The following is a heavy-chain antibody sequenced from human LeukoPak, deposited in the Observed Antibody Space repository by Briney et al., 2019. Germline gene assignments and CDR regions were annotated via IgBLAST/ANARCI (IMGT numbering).Heavy chain of an antibody. CDR1: GYSFTSYW. CDR3: ARLYYYDSSGHEENEYYFDY. J-gene: IGHJ4*02. D-gene: IGHD3-22*01. CDR2: IYPGDSDT. Sequence: GESLKISCKGSGYSFTSYWIGWVRQMPGKGLEWMGIIYPGDSDTRYSPSFQGQVTISADKSIGTAYLQWSSLKASDTAMYYCARLYYYDSSGHEENEYYFDYWGQGTLVTVSS. V-gene: IGHV5-51*01.